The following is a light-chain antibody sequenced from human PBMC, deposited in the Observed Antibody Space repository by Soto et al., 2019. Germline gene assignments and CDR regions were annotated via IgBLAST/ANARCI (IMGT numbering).Light chain of an antibody. CDR1: QSISSRH. CDR3: QHYDTSLRT. Sequence: EIVLTQSPGTLSLSPWERATLSFRASQSISSRHLAWYQQKPGQAPRLLIYAASTRATDIPDKFSGSGSGADFTLSISRLEPEDFAVYYCQHYDTSLRTFGPGTKVDIK. CDR2: AAS. J-gene: IGKJ1*01. V-gene: IGKV3-20*01.